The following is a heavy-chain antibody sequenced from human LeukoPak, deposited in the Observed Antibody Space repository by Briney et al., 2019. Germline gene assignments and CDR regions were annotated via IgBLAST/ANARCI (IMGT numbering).Heavy chain of an antibody. CDR1: GDSFSSNSAA. Sequence: SQTLSLTCAISGDSFSSNSAAWNWLRQSPSRGLEWLGRTYYRSKWYSDYAVSVKSRITINPDTSKNQFSLQLNSVTPEDTAVYYCARDPSGYSSSWYYFDYWGQGTLVTVSS. D-gene: IGHD6-13*01. CDR2: TYYRSKWYS. CDR3: ARDPSGYSSSWYYFDY. V-gene: IGHV6-1*01. J-gene: IGHJ4*02.